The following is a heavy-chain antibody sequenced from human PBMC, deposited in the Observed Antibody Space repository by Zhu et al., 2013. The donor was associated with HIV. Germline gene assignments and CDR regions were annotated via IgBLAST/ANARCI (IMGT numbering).Heavy chain of an antibody. V-gene: IGHV1-69*01. CDR1: GGTFSSYA. D-gene: IGHD3-16*01. J-gene: IGHJ6*02. CDR3: ARGSVRPGFGYYYYGMDV. CDR2: IIPIFGTA. Sequence: QVQLVQSGAEVKKPGSSVKVSCKASGGTFSSYAISWVRQAPGQGLEWMGGIIPIFGTANYAQKFQGRVTITADESTSTAYMELSSLRSEDTAVYYCARGSVRPGFGYYYYGMDVWGQGTTVTVSS.